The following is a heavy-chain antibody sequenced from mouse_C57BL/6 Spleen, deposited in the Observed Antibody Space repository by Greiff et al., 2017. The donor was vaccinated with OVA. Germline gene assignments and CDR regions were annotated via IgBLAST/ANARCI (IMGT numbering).Heavy chain of an antibody. CDR1: GYTFTSYT. CDR3: ARGIYYGYDEYAIDY. D-gene: IGHD2-2*01. Sequence: QVQLQQSGAELARPGASVKLSCKAPGYTFTSYTLHWVNQRPGQGLEWIGYFNPSSGYTKYNPKFKANATLTADKSSSTTYLQLINLKSENSAVYDCARGIYYGYDEYAIDYWGQGTSVTVSS. CDR2: FNPSSGYT. J-gene: IGHJ4*01. V-gene: IGHV1-4*01.